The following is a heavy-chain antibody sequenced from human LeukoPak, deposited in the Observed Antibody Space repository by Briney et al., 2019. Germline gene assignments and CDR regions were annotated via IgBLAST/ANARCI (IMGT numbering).Heavy chain of an antibody. CDR1: GFTFSASW. V-gene: IGHV3-7*04. CDR2: TKQDGTES. J-gene: IGHJ4*02. Sequence: GGSLRLSCAASGFTFSASWMGWVRQVPGKGLEWVANTKQDGTESQYVDTVKGRFTISRDNTKNSLFLQMNSLTTEDTAVYYCARGHGSNWGQGVLVAVSS. CDR3: ARGHGSN.